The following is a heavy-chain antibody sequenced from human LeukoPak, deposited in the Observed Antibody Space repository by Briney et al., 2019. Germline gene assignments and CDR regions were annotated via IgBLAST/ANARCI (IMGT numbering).Heavy chain of an antibody. CDR2: IIPIFGTA. J-gene: IGHJ4*02. D-gene: IGHD6-19*01. CDR1: GGTFSSYA. Sequence: ASVKVSCKASGGTFSSYAISWVRQAPGQGLEWMGGIIPIFGTANYAQKFQGRVTITTDESTSTAYMELSSLRSEDTAVYYCARDRTGMRSGLAVAGTGLGYYFDYWGQGTLVTVSS. V-gene: IGHV1-69*05. CDR3: ARDRTGMRSGLAVAGTGLGYYFDY.